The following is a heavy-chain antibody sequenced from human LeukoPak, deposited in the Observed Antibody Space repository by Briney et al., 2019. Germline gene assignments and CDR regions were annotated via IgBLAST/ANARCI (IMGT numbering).Heavy chain of an antibody. Sequence: RTSETLSLTCTVSGGSISSYYWSWIRQPPGKGLEWIGYIYYSGSTNYNPSLKSRVTISVDTSKNQFSLKLSPVTAADTAVYYCARGAYCGGDCFYFFDYWGQGTLVTVSS. J-gene: IGHJ4*02. CDR2: IYYSGST. CDR1: GGSISSYY. D-gene: IGHD2-21*01. CDR3: ARGAYCGGDCFYFFDY. V-gene: IGHV4-59*01.